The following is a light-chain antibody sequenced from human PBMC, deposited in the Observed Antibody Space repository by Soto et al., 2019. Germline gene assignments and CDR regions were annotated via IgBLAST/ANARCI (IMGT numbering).Light chain of an antibody. Sequence: DIQLTQSPCFLSASVGDRVTITCRASQGIRSYLAWYQQRPGKAPELLIYGASTLRTGVASRFSGSGSGTEFSLTVSSLQPEDFATYFCKQLNIFAPLFTFGPGTKVDI. CDR2: GAS. CDR1: QGIRSY. V-gene: IGKV1-9*01. J-gene: IGKJ3*01. CDR3: KQLNIFAPLFT.